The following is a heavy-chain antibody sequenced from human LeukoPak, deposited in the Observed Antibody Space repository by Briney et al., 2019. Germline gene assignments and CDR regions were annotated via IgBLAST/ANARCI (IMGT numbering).Heavy chain of an antibody. D-gene: IGHD6-13*01. Sequence: SETLSLTCAVYGGSFSGYYWSWIRQPPGKGLEWIGEINHSGSTNYNPSLKSRVTISVDTSKNQFSLKLSSVTAADTAVYYCARTIGRPYSSSQFWFDYWGQGTLVTVSS. CDR3: ARTIGRPYSSSQFWFDY. J-gene: IGHJ4*02. CDR1: GGSFSGYY. CDR2: INHSGST. V-gene: IGHV4-34*01.